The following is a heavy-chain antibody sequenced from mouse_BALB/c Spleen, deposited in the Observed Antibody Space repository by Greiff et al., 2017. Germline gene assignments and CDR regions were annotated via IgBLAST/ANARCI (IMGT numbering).Heavy chain of an antibody. V-gene: IGHV5-17*02. CDR3: ASEDGYVPYYFDY. D-gene: IGHD2-2*01. Sequence: EVMLVESGGGLVQPGGSRKLSCAASGFTFSSFGMHWVRQAPEKGLEWVAYISSGSSTIYYADTVKGRFTISRDNPKNTLFLQMTSLRSEDTAMYYCASEDGYVPYYFDYWGQGTTLTVSS. CDR2: ISSGSSTI. J-gene: IGHJ2*01. CDR1: GFTFSSFG.